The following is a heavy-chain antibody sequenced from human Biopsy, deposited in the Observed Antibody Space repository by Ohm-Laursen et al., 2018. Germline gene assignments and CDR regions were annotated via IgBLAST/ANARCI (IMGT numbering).Heavy chain of an antibody. Sequence: TLSLTCTVSGGSISGYHWSWIRKSPGKGLEWLVYISYTGGNTSNPSLNGRATMSLDTSKNQFFLRLIYVTAADTSVYYCARMPHFDYWGQGILVTVSS. CDR1: GGSISGYH. D-gene: IGHD2-2*01. CDR3: ARMPHFDY. CDR2: ISYTGGN. V-gene: IGHV4-59*01. J-gene: IGHJ4*02.